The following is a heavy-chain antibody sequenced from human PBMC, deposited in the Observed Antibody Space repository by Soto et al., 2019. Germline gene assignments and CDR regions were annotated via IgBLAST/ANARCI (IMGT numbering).Heavy chain of an antibody. V-gene: IGHV4-39*01. Sequence: PSETLSLTCTVSSGSISSTIYSWDWIRQPPGKGLEWIGSIFYSGSTYYNPTLKSRLIISVDTSKSQFSLKLSSVTAADTAVYYCARGPPLAPLFRSFRALDYWGQGTLVTVSS. J-gene: IGHJ4*02. CDR3: ARGPPLAPLFRSFRALDY. CDR2: IFYSGST. D-gene: IGHD2-21*01. CDR1: SGSISSTIYS.